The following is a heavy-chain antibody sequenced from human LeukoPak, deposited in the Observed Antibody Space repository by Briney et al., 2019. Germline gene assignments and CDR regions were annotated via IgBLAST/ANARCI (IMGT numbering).Heavy chain of an antibody. J-gene: IGHJ4*02. CDR2: ISGSGGST. Sequence: PGASLRLSCAASGFTFSSYAMSWVRQAPGKGLEWVSAISGSGGSTYYADSVKGRFTISRDNSKNTLYLQMNSLRAEDTAVYYCARGKRLQYYFDYWGQGTLVTVSS. CDR3: ARGKRLQYYFDY. V-gene: IGHV3-23*01. CDR1: GFTFSSYA.